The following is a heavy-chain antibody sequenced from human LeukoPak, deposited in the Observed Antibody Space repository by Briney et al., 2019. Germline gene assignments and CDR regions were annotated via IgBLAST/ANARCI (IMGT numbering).Heavy chain of an antibody. V-gene: IGHV2-70*17. CDR3: ARAARKANAYGSTFDY. D-gene: IGHD3-10*01. CDR2: IDWDEDK. J-gene: IGHJ4*02. Sequence: SAPTLVKTTETLTHTSTLSGFSLTTSAMCVNWIRQPPGKALEWLARIDWDEDKFYRPSLKTRLTISSNTSKNEVDLRMTDMDPADTATYYCARAARKANAYGSTFDYWGQGTLVTVSS. CDR1: GFSLTTSAMC.